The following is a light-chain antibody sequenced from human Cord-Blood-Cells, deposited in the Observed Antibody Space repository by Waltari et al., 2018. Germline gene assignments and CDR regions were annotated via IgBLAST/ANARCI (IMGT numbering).Light chain of an antibody. Sequence: SSEMTQHHAACVPLGPLVRLQSTGECARSDFARLYQQKPGQAPVLVICGKNHRPSGIPSRCSVSRSGNTASFTITGAQEEDEADYDCNSRDSSVNHLVFGGGTKLTVL. V-gene: IGLV3-19*01. CDR2: GKN. J-gene: IGLJ2*01. CDR1: CARSDF. CDR3: NSRDSSVNHLV.